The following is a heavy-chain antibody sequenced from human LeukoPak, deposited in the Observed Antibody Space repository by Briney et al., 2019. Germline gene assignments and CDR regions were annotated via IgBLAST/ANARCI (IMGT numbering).Heavy chain of an antibody. J-gene: IGHJ3*02. Sequence: PGGSLRLSCAASGFTFSSYWMSWVRQAPGKGLEWVANIKQDGSEKYYVDSVKGRFTISRDNAKNSLYLQMNSLRAEDTAVYYCARDRFLEWLQNHDAFDIWGQGTMVTVSS. CDR3: ARDRFLEWLQNHDAFDI. D-gene: IGHD3-3*01. CDR2: IKQDGSEK. V-gene: IGHV3-7*01. CDR1: GFTFSSYW.